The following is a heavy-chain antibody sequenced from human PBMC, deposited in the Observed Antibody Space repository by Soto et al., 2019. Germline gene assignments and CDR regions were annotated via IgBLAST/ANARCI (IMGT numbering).Heavy chain of an antibody. V-gene: IGHV3-30-3*01. Sequence: QVQLVESGGGVVQPGRSLRLSCAASGFTFSSYAMHWVRQAPGKGLEWVAVISYDGSNKYYADSVKGRFTISRDNSKNTLYLQMNSLRAEDTAVYYCAGIGTVTRGYWGQGTLVTVSS. D-gene: IGHD4-17*01. CDR1: GFTFSSYA. CDR2: ISYDGSNK. J-gene: IGHJ4*02. CDR3: AGIGTVTRGY.